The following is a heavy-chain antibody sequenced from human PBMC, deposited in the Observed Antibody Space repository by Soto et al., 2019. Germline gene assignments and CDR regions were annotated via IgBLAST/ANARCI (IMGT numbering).Heavy chain of an antibody. D-gene: IGHD1-26*01. V-gene: IGHV4-59*01. CDR1: GASLTNKY. Sequence: SETLSLTCTVSGASLTNKYWSWIRQPPGKGLEWIGCVSDTGRTIHNPSLKSRGSISRDTAKSQFSLSLSSVTAADTAVYYCTTSEHRTGLVGYWGQGILVTVSS. J-gene: IGHJ4*02. CDR2: VSDTGRT. CDR3: TTSEHRTGLVGY.